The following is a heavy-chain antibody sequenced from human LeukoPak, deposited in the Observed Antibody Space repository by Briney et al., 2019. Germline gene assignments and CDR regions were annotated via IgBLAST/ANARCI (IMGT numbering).Heavy chain of an antibody. Sequence: SGTLSLTCTVSGGSFSSSSYYWGWIRQPRGKGLEWIMSISYSGANYNNPSLKSRVSISIDTSKNQFSVKLTSVTAADTAMYYCASLGTLRSWGQGTLVTVSS. CDR2: ISYSGAN. D-gene: IGHD7-27*01. CDR3: ASLGTLRS. V-gene: IGHV4-39*01. CDR1: GGSFSSSSYY. J-gene: IGHJ5*02.